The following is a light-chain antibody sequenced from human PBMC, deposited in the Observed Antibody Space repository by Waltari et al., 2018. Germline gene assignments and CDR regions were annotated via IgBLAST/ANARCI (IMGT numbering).Light chain of an antibody. J-gene: IGKJ2*01. CDR1: QSNSSW. CDR2: KAS. V-gene: IGKV1-5*03. Sequence: DIQMTQSPSTLSESVGDRVTITCRASQSNSSWLAWSQQKPGKAPKLLIYKASSLESGVPSRFSGSGSGTEFTLTISSLQPDDFATYYCQQYNTYLYTFGQGTKLQIK. CDR3: QQYNTYLYT.